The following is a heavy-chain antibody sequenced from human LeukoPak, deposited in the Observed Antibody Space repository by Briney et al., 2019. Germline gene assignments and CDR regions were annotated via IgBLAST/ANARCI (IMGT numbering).Heavy chain of an antibody. D-gene: IGHD6-6*01. CDR2: IDHSGST. CDR1: GFTFSSRDW. CDR3: ARCIAARPSNWFDP. J-gene: IGHJ5*02. V-gene: IGHV4-4*02. Sequence: GSLRLSCVASGFTFSSRDWMTWVRQAPGKGLEWIGEIDHSGSTNYNPSLKSRVTISVDTSKNQFSLKLSSVTAADTAVYYCARCIAARPSNWFDPWGQGTLVTVSS.